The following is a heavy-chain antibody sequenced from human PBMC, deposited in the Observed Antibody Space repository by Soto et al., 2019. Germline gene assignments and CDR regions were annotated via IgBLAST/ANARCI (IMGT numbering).Heavy chain of an antibody. D-gene: IGHD3-22*01. J-gene: IGHJ4*02. CDR2: ISGSGGST. CDR1: GFTFSSYA. CDR3: ARSGNEYYYDSSGYYLPIDY. V-gene: IGHV3-23*01. Sequence: GGSLRLSCAASGFTFSSYAMSWVRQAPGKGLEWVSAISGSGGSTYYADSVKGRFTISRDNSKNTLYLQMNSLRAEDTAVYYCARSGNEYYYDSSGYYLPIDYWGQGTLVTVSS.